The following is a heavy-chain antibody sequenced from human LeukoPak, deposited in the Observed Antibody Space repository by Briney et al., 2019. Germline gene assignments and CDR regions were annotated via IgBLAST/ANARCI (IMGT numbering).Heavy chain of an antibody. V-gene: IGHV1-18*01. CDR3: ARDTARITTPGGPDY. Sequence: ASVKVSCKASGYTFASYGISWVRQAPGQGLEWMGWISAYNGDTKYAQHLQGRVTPTTDTSTCTAYMELRSLTSDDTALYYCARDTARITTPGGPDYWGQGTLVTVSS. J-gene: IGHJ4*02. D-gene: IGHD6-13*01. CDR1: GYTFASYG. CDR2: ISAYNGDT.